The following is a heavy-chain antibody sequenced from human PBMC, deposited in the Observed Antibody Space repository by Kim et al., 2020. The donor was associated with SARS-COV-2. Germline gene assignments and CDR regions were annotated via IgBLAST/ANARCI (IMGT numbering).Heavy chain of an antibody. J-gene: IGHJ4*02. CDR3: AKGDYYDSNGYYFDY. Sequence: GGSLRLSCAASGFTFSTYAMTWVRQAPGKGLEWVSAISAGGTNTYYANSVKGRFTIFRDNSKNTLYLQMNSLRAEDTAVYYCAKGDYYDSNGYYFDYWGQGTLVTVSS. CDR1: GFTFSTYA. CDR2: ISAGGTNT. V-gene: IGHV3-23*01. D-gene: IGHD3-22*01.